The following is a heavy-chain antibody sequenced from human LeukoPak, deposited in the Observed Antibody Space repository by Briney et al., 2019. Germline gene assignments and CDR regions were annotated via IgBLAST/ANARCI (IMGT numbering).Heavy chain of an antibody. CDR1: GGTFSSCA. CDR3: ARDPSLVVAAINWYDP. V-gene: IGHV1-3*01. D-gene: IGHD2-15*01. Sequence: ASVKVSCKASGGTFSSCAISWVRQAPGQRLEWMGWINAGNGNTKYSQKFQGRVTITRDTSASTAYMELSSLRSEDTAVYYCARDPSLVVAAINWYDPWGQGTLVTVSS. J-gene: IGHJ5*02. CDR2: INAGNGNT.